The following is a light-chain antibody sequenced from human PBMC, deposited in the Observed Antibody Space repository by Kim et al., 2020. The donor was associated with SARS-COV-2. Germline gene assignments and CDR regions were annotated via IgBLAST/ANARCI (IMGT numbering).Light chain of an antibody. CDR2: QDT. CDR1: KLGDNY. Sequence: SYELTQPPSVSVSPGQTASITCSGDKLGDNYACWYQQKPGQSPVLVIYQDTKRPSGIPERFSGSNSGNTATLTISGTQAMDEADYYCQAWDSRTYVVFGGGTQLTV. V-gene: IGLV3-1*01. J-gene: IGLJ2*01. CDR3: QAWDSRTYVV.